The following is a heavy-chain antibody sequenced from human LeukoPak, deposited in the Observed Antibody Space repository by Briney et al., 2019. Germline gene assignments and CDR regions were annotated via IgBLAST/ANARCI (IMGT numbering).Heavy chain of an antibody. Sequence: ASVKVSCKASGYTFTSRGFSWVRQAPGQGLEWMGWINADNGNTNYAQKLQGRVTMTTDTSTSTAYMELRSLRSDDTAVYYCARDEISGGWYNHWGLGTLVTVSS. CDR3: ARDEISGGWYNH. D-gene: IGHD6-19*01. J-gene: IGHJ4*02. CDR1: GYTFTSRG. V-gene: IGHV1-18*04. CDR2: INADNGNT.